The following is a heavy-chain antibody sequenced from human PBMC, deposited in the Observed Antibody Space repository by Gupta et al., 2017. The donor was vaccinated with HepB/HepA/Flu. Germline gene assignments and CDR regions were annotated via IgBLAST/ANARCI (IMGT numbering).Heavy chain of an antibody. Sequence: QVHLVQSGAEVKKPGASVKVSCATSGYTFTSYPVAWVRQAPGQGLEWMGWVSAYSGNTKFAQKFQDRLIMTADTSSNTAYMELRNLTSDDAAVYYCARGGGADFVYWGQGTLVTVSS. J-gene: IGHJ4*02. CDR2: VSAYSGNT. D-gene: IGHD2-21*01. CDR3: ARGGGADFVY. V-gene: IGHV1-18*01. CDR1: GYTFTSYP.